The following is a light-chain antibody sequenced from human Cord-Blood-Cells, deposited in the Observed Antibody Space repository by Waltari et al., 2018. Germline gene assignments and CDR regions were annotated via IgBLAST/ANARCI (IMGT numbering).Light chain of an antibody. V-gene: IGKV1-5*03. CDR1: QSISSW. J-gene: IGKJ4*01. CDR2: KAS. Sequence: IKMTQSPSTLSASVGDRVTITCRASQSISSWLAWYQQKPGKAPKLLIYKASSLESGVPSRFSGSGSGTEFTLTISSLQPDDFATYYCQQYNSYLTFGGGTKVEIK. CDR3: QQYNSYLT.